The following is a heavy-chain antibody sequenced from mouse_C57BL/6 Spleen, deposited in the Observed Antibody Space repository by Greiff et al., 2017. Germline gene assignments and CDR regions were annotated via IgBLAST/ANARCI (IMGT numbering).Heavy chain of an antibody. CDR2: ISDGGSYT. D-gene: IGHD2-1*01. CDR3: ALNYDYAMDD. V-gene: IGHV5-4*03. J-gene: IGHJ4*01. CDR1: GFTFSSYA. Sequence: EVKLVESGGGLVKPGGSLKLSCAASGFTFSSYAMSWVRQTPEKRLEWVATISDGGSYTYYPDNVKGRFTISRDNAKNNLYLQMSHLKSEDTAMYYCALNYDYAMDDWGQGTSVTVSS.